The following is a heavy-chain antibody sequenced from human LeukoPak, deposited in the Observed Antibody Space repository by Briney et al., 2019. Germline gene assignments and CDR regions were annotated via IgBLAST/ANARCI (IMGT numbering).Heavy chain of an antibody. CDR2: IYSGGST. V-gene: IGHV3-66*01. CDR1: GFTVSSNY. J-gene: IGHJ4*02. CDR3: ARSNLGDGAPQGGSGFDY. D-gene: IGHD3-16*01. Sequence: PGGSLRLPCAASGFTVSSNYMSWVRQAPGKGLEWVSGIYSGGSTYYADSVKGRFTISRDNSKNTLYLQMNSLRAEDTAVYYCARSNLGDGAPQGGSGFDYWGQGTLVTVSS.